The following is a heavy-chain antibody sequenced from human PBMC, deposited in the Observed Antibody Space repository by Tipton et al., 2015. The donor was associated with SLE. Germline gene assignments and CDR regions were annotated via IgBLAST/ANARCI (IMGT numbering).Heavy chain of an antibody. CDR3: ARTSGTWANWFDP. CDR2: IKEDGSER. Sequence: SLRLSCAASGFIFRNYWMNWVRQAPGKGLEWVASIKEDGSERYYVDSVKGRFTISRDNAKNSVNLQMDSLRGEDTAVYYCARTSGTWANWFDPWGQGTLVTVSS. J-gene: IGHJ5*02. V-gene: IGHV3-7*01. D-gene: IGHD6-25*01. CDR1: GFIFRNYW.